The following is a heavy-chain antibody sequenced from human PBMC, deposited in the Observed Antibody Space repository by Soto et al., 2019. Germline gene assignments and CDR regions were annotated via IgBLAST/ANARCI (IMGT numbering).Heavy chain of an antibody. CDR3: AKALRFTFTTVDYMDV. J-gene: IGHJ6*03. CDR2: ISGSGST. Sequence: EVQLLESGGGLVQPGGSLRLSCAASGFTVSSYAMSWVRQAPGKGLEWVSVISGSGSTYSADSVKGRFTISRDSSKNTVYLQLNSRRAEDTAGYYCAKALRFTFTTVDYMDVGGRGTTVTVSS. CDR1: GFTVSSYA. D-gene: IGHD4-4*01. V-gene: IGHV3-23*01.